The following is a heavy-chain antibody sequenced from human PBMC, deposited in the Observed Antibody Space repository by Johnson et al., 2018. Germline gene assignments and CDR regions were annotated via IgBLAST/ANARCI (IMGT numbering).Heavy chain of an antibody. J-gene: IGHJ3*02. Sequence: EVQLLESGGGLVQTGGSLRLSCAASGFTFSSYAMSWVRQAPGKGLEWVSSISSSSSYIYYADSVNGRFTISRDNAKNSLYLHMHSLTAEDTAVYYCARERGRWSSAFDIWGQGTMVTVSS. CDR1: GFTFSSYA. V-gene: IGHV3-21*01. CDR2: ISSSSSYI. CDR3: ARERGRWSSAFDI. D-gene: IGHD5-24*01.